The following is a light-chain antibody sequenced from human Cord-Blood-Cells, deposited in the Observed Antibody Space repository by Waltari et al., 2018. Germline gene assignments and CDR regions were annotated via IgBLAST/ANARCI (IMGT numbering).Light chain of an antibody. CDR2: KDS. J-gene: IGLJ2*01. Sequence: SYALTQPPSVSVSPRQTARITRPGDALPTQYAYWYQQKPGQAPVLVIYKDSERPSGIPERFSGSSSGTTVTLTISGVQAEDEADYYCQSADSSGTYVVFGGGTKLTVL. CDR1: ALPTQY. CDR3: QSADSSGTYVV. V-gene: IGLV3-25*03.